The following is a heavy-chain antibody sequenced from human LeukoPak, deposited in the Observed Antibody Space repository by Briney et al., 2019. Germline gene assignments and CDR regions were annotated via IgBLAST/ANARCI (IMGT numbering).Heavy chain of an antibody. CDR1: GFTFSNAW. V-gene: IGHV3-15*01. D-gene: IGHD3-3*01. J-gene: IGHJ4*02. CDR3: TTAYLGSSPLEWLSNYY. CDR2: IKSKTDGGTT. Sequence: GGSLRLSCAASGFTFSNAWMSWVRQAPGKGLEWVGRIKSKTDGGTTDYAAPVKGRFTISRDDSKNTLYLQMNSLKTEDTAVYYCTTAYLGSSPLEWLSNYYWGQGTLVTVSS.